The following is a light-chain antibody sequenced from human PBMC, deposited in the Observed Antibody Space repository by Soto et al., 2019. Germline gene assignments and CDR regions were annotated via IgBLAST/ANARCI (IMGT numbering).Light chain of an antibody. CDR3: AAWDDSLSGPV. V-gene: IGLV1-47*02. CDR2: SNN. CDR1: SSNIGSNY. J-gene: IGLJ2*01. Sequence: QCVLTQPPSASGTPGQRVTISCSGSSSNIGSNYVYWYQQLPGTAPKLLIYSNNQRPSGVPDRFSGSKSGTSASLAISGLRSEDEADYYCAAWDDSLSGPVFGGGTQLTV.